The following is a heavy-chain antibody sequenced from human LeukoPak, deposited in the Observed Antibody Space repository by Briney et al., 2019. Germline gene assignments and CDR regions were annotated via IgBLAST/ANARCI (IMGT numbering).Heavy chain of an antibody. CDR1: GASVSSASY. CDR3: AREGDRDGYNRFDY. Sequence: SETLSLTCTVSGASVSSASYWSWIRQPPGKGVEWIAHIYNGVNTNYNPSLKSRVTISVDTSKNQFSLRLNSVTAADTAVYYCAREGDRDGYNRFDYWGQGTLVTVSS. J-gene: IGHJ4*02. CDR2: IYNGVNT. D-gene: IGHD5-24*01. V-gene: IGHV4-61*01.